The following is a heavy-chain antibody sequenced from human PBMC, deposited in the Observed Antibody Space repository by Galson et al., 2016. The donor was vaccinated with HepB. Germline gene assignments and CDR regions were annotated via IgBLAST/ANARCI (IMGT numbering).Heavy chain of an antibody. Sequence: SLRLSCAASGFTFSSYAMSWVRQAPGKGLEWVSGISGSGGSTYYADSVKGRFTISRDNSKNTVFLQMTSLRAEDTAVYYCAKDEVVVWYCFTSWGQGALVTVSS. V-gene: IGHV3-23*01. CDR1: GFTFSSYA. CDR2: ISGSGGST. D-gene: IGHD3-22*01. CDR3: AKDEVVVWYCFTS. J-gene: IGHJ4*02.